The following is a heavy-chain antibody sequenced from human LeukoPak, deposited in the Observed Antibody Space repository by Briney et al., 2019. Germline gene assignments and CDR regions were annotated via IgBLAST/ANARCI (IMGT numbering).Heavy chain of an antibody. Sequence: SETLSLTCAVYGGSFSGYYWSWIRQPPGKGLEWIGEINHSGSTNYNPSLKSRVTISVDTSKNQFSLKLSSVTAADTAVYYCARGGVLSRIQLWFGFGNWGQGTLGTVSS. CDR3: ARGGVLSRIQLWFGFGN. D-gene: IGHD5-18*01. V-gene: IGHV4-34*01. CDR1: GGSFSGYY. CDR2: INHSGST. J-gene: IGHJ4*02.